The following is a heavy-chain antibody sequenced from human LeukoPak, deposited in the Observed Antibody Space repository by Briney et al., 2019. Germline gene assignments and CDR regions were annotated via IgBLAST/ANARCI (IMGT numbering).Heavy chain of an antibody. J-gene: IGHJ2*01. D-gene: IGHD3-22*01. CDR3: ARVAGQYYGGSGYQWYFDL. CDR1: GVSISTNNW. V-gene: IGHV4-4*02. CDR2: IYHSGNT. Sequence: SGTLSLTCAVSGVSISTNNWWTWVRQPPGKGLEWIGEIYHSGNTNYNPSLRGRVAISVDKSNNQFSLKLNSVTAADTAVYYCARVAGQYYGGSGYQWYFDLWGRGALVTVSS.